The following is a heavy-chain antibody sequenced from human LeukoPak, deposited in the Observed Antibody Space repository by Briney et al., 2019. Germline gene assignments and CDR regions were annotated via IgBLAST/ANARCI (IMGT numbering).Heavy chain of an antibody. Sequence: ASVKVSCKASGYTFTSSGISWVRQAPGQGLEWMGWISAYNGNTNYAQKLQGRVTMTTDTSASTAYMELSSLRSEDTAVYYCARGPLHSSSQEYYYYYYMDVWGKGTTVTVSS. J-gene: IGHJ6*03. CDR3: ARGPLHSSSQEYYYYYYMDV. CDR2: ISAYNGNT. V-gene: IGHV1-18*01. D-gene: IGHD6-6*01. CDR1: GYTFTSSG.